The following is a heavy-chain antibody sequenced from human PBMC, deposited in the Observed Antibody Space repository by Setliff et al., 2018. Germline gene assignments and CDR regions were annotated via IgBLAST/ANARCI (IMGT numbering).Heavy chain of an antibody. CDR3: ARDLGHGGDSDY. CDR2: MIHSGST. Sequence: PSETLSLTCAVYGGSFSGYYWSWIRQPPGKRLEWIGEMIHSGSTNYNPSLKSRVTISMDTSKNQVSLKLNSVTATDTAVYYCARDLGHGGDSDYWGQGILVTVSS. CDR1: GGSFSGYY. D-gene: IGHD2-21*02. J-gene: IGHJ4*02. V-gene: IGHV4-34*12.